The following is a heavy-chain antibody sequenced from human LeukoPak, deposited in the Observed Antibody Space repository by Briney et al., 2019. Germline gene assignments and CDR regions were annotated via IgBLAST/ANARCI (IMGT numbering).Heavy chain of an antibody. CDR2: ISSSGSTI. Sequence: PGGSLRLSGAASGFTFSDYYMSWIRQAPGKGLEWVSYISSSGSTIYYANSVKGRFTISRDNAKNSLYLQMNSLRAEDTAVYYCARDKNQVRGVIAYWGQGTLVTVSS. CDR1: GFTFSDYY. V-gene: IGHV3-11*01. J-gene: IGHJ4*02. D-gene: IGHD3-10*01. CDR3: ARDKNQVRGVIAY.